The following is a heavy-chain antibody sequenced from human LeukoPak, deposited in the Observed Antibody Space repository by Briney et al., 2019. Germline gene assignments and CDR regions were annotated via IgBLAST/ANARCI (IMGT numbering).Heavy chain of an antibody. Sequence: KPSETLSLTCTVSGGSISSYYWSWIRQPPGKGLEWIGYIYYSGSTNYNPSLKSRVTISVDTSKNQFSLKLSSVTAADTAVYYCARLEVVVPAAMEMDYGMDVWGQGTTVTVSS. V-gene: IGHV4-59*08. J-gene: IGHJ6*02. D-gene: IGHD2-2*01. CDR3: ARLEVVVPAAMEMDYGMDV. CDR2: IYYSGST. CDR1: GGSISSYY.